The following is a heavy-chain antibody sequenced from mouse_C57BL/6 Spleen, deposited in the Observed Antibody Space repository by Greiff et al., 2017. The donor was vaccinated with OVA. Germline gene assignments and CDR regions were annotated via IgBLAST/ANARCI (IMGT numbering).Heavy chain of an antibody. CDR2: IDPEDGDT. CDR1: GFNIKDYY. CDR3: TTCHYYGSSYWYCDV. V-gene: IGHV14-1*01. D-gene: IGHD1-1*01. J-gene: IGHJ1*03. Sequence: VQLQQSGAELVRPGASVKLSCTASGFNIKDYYMHWVKQRPEQGLEWIGRIDPEDGDTEYAPKFQGKATMTADTSSNTAYLQLSSLTSEDTAVYYCTTCHYYGSSYWYCDVWGTGTTVTVSS.